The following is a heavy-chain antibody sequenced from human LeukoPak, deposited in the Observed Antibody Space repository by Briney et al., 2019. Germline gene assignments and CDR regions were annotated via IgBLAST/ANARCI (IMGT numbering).Heavy chain of an antibody. J-gene: IGHJ4*02. V-gene: IGHV1-69*13. CDR2: IIPIFGTA. CDR1: GGTFSSYA. D-gene: IGHD4-23*01. Sequence: ASVKVSCKASGGTFSSYAISWVRQAPGQGLEWMGGIIPIFGTANYAQRFQGRVTITADESTSTAYMELSSLRSEDTAVYYCARGTPTVVTGFDYWGQGTLVTVSS. CDR3: ARGTPTVVTGFDY.